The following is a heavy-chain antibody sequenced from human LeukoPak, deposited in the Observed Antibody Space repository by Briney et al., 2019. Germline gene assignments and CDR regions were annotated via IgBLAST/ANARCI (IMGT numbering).Heavy chain of an antibody. CDR1: GGSFSGYY. D-gene: IGHD2-15*01. CDR2: TNHSGST. Sequence: SETLSLTCAVYGGSFSGYYWSWIRQPPGKGLEWIGETNHSGSTNYNPSLKSRVTISVDTSKNQFSLKLSSVTAADTAVYYCARGRIVVVVAATPNWFDPWGQGTLVTVSS. V-gene: IGHV4-34*01. J-gene: IGHJ5*02. CDR3: ARGRIVVVVAATPNWFDP.